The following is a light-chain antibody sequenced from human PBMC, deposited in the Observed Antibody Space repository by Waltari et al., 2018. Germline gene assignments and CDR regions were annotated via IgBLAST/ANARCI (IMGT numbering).Light chain of an antibody. CDR2: EVN. CDR1: SSDVGAYDH. CDR3: VSHGGANNFWV. V-gene: IGLV2-8*01. Sequence: QSALTQPPSASGSPGQSVTISCTGTSSDVGAYDHVSWYQQHPHKAPKLLIYEVNRRPPGVPDRFSGSKSGNTASLTVSGLQADDEAHYYCVSHGGANNFWVFGGGTMLTVL. J-gene: IGLJ3*02.